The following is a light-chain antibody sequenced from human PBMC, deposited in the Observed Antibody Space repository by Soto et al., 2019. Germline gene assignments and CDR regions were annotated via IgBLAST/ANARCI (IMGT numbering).Light chain of an antibody. CDR3: SSYPSSSTLGGVV. V-gene: IGLV2-14*01. J-gene: IGLJ2*01. Sequence: QSALTQPASVSGSPGQSITISCTGNSSDVGGYNYVSWYQQHPGKAPKLMIYDVSNRPSGVSNRFSGSKSGNTASLTISGLPAEDEADYYCSSYPSSSTLGGVVFGGGTKLTVL. CDR2: DVS. CDR1: SSDVGGYNY.